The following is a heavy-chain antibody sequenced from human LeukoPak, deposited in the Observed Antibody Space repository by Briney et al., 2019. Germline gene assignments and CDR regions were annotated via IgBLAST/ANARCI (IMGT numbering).Heavy chain of an antibody. Sequence: GGSLRLSCGASGLTFTTYDMHWVRQAPGKGLEWLAVISADGSIDYYIDSVRGRLTVSRDNSKNTLYLQMNSLRVEDTAVYYCTREGLGTTFSAWFDPWGQGTLVFVSS. J-gene: IGHJ5*02. CDR2: ISADGSID. CDR1: GLTFTTYD. D-gene: IGHD1-7*01. V-gene: IGHV3-30*03. CDR3: TREGLGTTFSAWFDP.